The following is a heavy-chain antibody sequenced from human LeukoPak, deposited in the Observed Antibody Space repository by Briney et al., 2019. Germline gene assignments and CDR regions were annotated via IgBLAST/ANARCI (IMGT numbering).Heavy chain of an antibody. CDR1: GFTFSDYY. CDR3: ARAPHYSNYGPYYYGMDV. V-gene: IGHV3-11*06. CDR2: ISSSSSYT. Sequence: GGSLRLSCAASGFTFSDYYMSWIRQAPGKGLEWVSYISSSSSYTNYADSVKGRFTISRDNAKNSLYLQMNSLRTEDTAVYYCARAPHYSNYGPYYYGMDVWGQGTTVTVSS. D-gene: IGHD4-11*01. J-gene: IGHJ6*02.